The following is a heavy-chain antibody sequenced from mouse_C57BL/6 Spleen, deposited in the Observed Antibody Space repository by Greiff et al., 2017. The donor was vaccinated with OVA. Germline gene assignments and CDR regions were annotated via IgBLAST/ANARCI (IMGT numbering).Heavy chain of an antibody. Sequence: QVQLQQSGAELARPGASVKLSCKASGYTFTSYGISWVKQRTGQGLEWIGEIYPRSGNTYYNEKFKGKATLTADKSSSTAYMELRSLTSEDSAVYFCARSLITTVWYFDVWGTGTTVTVSS. CDR2: IYPRSGNT. J-gene: IGHJ1*03. D-gene: IGHD1-1*01. CDR1: GYTFTSYG. CDR3: ARSLITTVWYFDV. V-gene: IGHV1-81*01.